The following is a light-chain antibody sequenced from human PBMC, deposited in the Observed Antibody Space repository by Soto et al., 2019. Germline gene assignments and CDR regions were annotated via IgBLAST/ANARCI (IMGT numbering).Light chain of an antibody. J-gene: IGKJ4*01. CDR3: QQANILPPV. CDR1: QDIRSR. CDR2: SAT. Sequence: IEMTQSPSSVSASVGDRVTITCRASQDIRSRLAWYQHKPGKAPNLLIYSATTLQSGVPYRFSGSGSGTYFTLTISSLQPEDFATYYCQQANILPPVFGGGPRVEI. V-gene: IGKV1-12*01.